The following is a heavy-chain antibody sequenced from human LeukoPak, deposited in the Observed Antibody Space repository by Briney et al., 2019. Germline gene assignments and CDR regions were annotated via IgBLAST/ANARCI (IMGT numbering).Heavy chain of an antibody. J-gene: IGHJ4*02. CDR2: IYPKGNDI. D-gene: IGHD6-19*01. V-gene: IGHV3-23*05. Sequence: GGSLRLSCAASGFTFSDYTMSWVRQAPGKGLEWVSSIYPKGNDIFYADSVRGRLTISRDNSKNTLYLQMNSLRAEDTAVYYCARAEGSSGWLIDYWGQGTLVTVSS. CDR3: ARAEGSSGWLIDY. CDR1: GFTFSDYT.